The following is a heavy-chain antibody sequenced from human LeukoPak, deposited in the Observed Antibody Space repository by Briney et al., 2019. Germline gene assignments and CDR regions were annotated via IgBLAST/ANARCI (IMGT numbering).Heavy chain of an antibody. CDR3: ATEAPRSYYFDY. V-gene: IGHV1-46*01. CDR2: VYATGGTT. Sequence: GASVKVSCKASEDTFTYYHIHWVRQAPGQGVEWMGAVYATGGTTINTQNFQGRVTMTRDTSTGTVYMELSSLRFEDTAMYYYATEAPRSYYFDYWGQGILVTVSS. J-gene: IGHJ4*02. CDR1: EDTFTYYH.